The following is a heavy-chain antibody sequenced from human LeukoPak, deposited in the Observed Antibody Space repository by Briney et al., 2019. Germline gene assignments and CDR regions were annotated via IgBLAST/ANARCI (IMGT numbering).Heavy chain of an antibody. CDR2: ISGSGGST. J-gene: IGHJ3*02. V-gene: IGHV3-23*01. Sequence: AGGSLRLSCAASGFTFSSYAMSWVRQAPGKGLEWVSVISGSGGSTYYADSVKGRFTISRDNSKNTLYLQMNSLRAEDTAVYYCAKTSGDFWSGYSVFDAFDIWGQGTMVTVSS. D-gene: IGHD3-3*01. CDR1: GFTFSSYA. CDR3: AKTSGDFWSGYSVFDAFDI.